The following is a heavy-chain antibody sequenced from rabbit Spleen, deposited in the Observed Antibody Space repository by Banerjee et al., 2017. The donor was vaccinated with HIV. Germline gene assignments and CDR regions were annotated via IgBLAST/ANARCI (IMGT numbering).Heavy chain of an antibody. CDR1: GFSFSNYYY. V-gene: IGHV1S45*01. CDR2: IYTGSSGIT. J-gene: IGHJ6*01. Sequence: QEQLVESGGDLVKPEGSLTLTCTASGFSFSNYYYMCWVRQAPGKGLEWIACIYTGSSGITYYASWAKGRFTISKTSSTTVTLQMTSLTAADTATYFCARDTSTSFSTYGMDLWGPGTLVTVS. CDR3: ARDTSTSFSTYGMDL. D-gene: IGHD1-1*01.